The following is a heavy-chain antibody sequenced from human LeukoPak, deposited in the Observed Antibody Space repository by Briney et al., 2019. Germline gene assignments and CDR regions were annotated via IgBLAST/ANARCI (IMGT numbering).Heavy chain of an antibody. CDR1: GGSISSYY. CDR3: ARGYSSSRWRVDPFDP. CDR2: IYYSGST. V-gene: IGHV4-59*01. D-gene: IGHD6-13*01. Sequence: PSETLSLTCTVSGGSISSYYWSWIRQPPGKGLEWIGYIYYSGSTNYNPSLKSRVTISVDTSKNQFSLKLSSVTAADTAVYYCARGYSSSRWRVDPFDPWGQGTLVTVSS. J-gene: IGHJ5*02.